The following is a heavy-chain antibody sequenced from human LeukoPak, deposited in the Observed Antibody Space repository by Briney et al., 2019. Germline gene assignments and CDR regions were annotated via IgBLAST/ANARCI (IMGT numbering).Heavy chain of an antibody. D-gene: IGHD3-3*01. Sequence: GLSLTLACPASGFVVSGYYMNWVRQAPGKGLEGVSLIYRGTTETTYYAASVKGRFTISRDNSKHTLYLQMNSLRAEDTAVYYCARGTYYYEDSGFYFDYWGLGTLVTASS. V-gene: IGHV3-53*01. CDR3: ARGTYYYEDSGFYFDY. CDR2: IYRGTTETT. CDR1: GFVVSGYY. J-gene: IGHJ4*02.